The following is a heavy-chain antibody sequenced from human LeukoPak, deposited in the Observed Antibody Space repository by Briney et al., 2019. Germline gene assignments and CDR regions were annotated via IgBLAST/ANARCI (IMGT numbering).Heavy chain of an antibody. V-gene: IGHV3-23*01. CDR3: AKGHLIYGFLFDN. CDR2: ISDSGGDT. J-gene: IGHJ4*02. CDR1: GFTFSNYA. Sequence: GGSLRLSCAASGFTFSNYAMNWVRQAPGKGLEWVSAISDSGGDTYYADSVKGRFTISRDTSKSTVYLQMNSLRAEDTAVYYCAKGHLIYGFLFDNWVRGTLVTVSS. D-gene: IGHD3-10*01.